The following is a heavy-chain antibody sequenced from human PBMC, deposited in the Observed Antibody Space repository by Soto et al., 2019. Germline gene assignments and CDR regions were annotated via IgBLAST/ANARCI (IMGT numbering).Heavy chain of an antibody. CDR2: ISGSGGST. CDR1: GFTFSSYS. CDR3: AKGHCSSTSCENTYYYYMDV. D-gene: IGHD2-2*01. J-gene: IGHJ6*03. Sequence: GGSLRLSCAASGFTFSSYSMNWVRQAPGKGLEWVSAISGSGGSTYYADSVKGRFTISRDNSKNTLYLQMNSLRAEDTAVYYCAKGHCSSTSCENTYYYYMDVWGKGTTVTVSS. V-gene: IGHV3-23*01.